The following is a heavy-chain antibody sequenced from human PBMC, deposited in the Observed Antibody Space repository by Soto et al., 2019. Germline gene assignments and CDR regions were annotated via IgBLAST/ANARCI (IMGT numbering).Heavy chain of an antibody. CDR1: GFTFSSYG. Sequence: GGSLRLSCAASGFTFSSYGMHWVRQAPGKGLEWVAVIWYDGSNKYYADSVKGRFTISRDNSKNTLYLQMNSLRAEDTAVYYCARDRNWNYVLDYFDYWGQGTLVTVSS. J-gene: IGHJ4*02. CDR3: ARDRNWNYVLDYFDY. CDR2: IWYDGSNK. V-gene: IGHV3-33*01. D-gene: IGHD1-7*01.